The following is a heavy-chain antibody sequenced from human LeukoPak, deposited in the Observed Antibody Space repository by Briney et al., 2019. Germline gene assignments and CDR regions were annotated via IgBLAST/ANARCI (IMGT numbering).Heavy chain of an antibody. CDR2: ISYDGSNK. CDR1: GFTFSSYA. CDR3: AKSYYDRNAADY. Sequence: GGSLRLSCAASGFTFSSYAMHWVRQAPGKGLEWVAVISYDGSNKYYADSVKGRFTISRDNSKNTLYLQMNSLRAEDTAVYYCAKSYYDRNAADYWGQGTLVTVSS. V-gene: IGHV3-30*04. D-gene: IGHD3-22*01. J-gene: IGHJ4*02.